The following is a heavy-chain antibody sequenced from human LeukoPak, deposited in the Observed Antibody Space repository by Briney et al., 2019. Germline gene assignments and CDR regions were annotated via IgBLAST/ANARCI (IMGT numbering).Heavy chain of an antibody. CDR2: INPNSGGT. Sequence: GASVKVSCKASGYTFTGYYMHWVRQAPGQGLEWMGWINPNSGGTNYAQKFQGRVTMTRGTSTSTAYMELSRLRSDDTAVYYCARGSGGSSWYLEHFQHWGQGTLVTVSS. V-gene: IGHV1-2*02. CDR1: GYTFTGYY. J-gene: IGHJ1*01. D-gene: IGHD6-13*01. CDR3: ARGSGGSSWYLEHFQH.